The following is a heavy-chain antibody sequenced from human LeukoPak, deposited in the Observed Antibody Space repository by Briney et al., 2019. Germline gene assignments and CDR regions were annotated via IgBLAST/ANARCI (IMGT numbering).Heavy chain of an antibody. CDR2: FYYSGNN. CDR1: GGSISNYY. V-gene: IGHV4-59*12. CDR3: ASPIV. Sequence: SETLSLTCTVSGGSISNYYWSWIRQPAGKGLEWIGFFYYSGNNEYEPSLKSRVTMSVDTSKNQFSLKLSSVTAADTAVYYCASPIVWGKGTTVTVSS. J-gene: IGHJ6*04.